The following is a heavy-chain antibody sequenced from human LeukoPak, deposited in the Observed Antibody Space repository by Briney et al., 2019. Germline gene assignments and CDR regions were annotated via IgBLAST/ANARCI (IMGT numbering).Heavy chain of an antibody. CDR1: GFTFSRYW. CDR3: AKRYDFWSGYVDY. J-gene: IGHJ4*02. CDR2: ISGSGGST. D-gene: IGHD3-3*01. Sequence: PGGSLRLSCAASGFTFSRYWMSWVRQAPGKGLEWVSAISGSGGSTYYADSVKGRFTISRDNSKNTLYLQMNSLRAEDTAVYYCAKRYDFWSGYVDYWGQGTLVTVSS. V-gene: IGHV3-23*01.